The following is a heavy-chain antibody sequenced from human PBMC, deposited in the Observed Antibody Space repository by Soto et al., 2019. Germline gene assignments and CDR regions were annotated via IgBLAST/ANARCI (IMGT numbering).Heavy chain of an antibody. D-gene: IGHD1-20*01. CDR2: VFYTGFT. CDR3: ATSQKGYNWNYFDH. V-gene: IGHV4-39*01. CDR1: GASISGSYYY. J-gene: IGHJ4*02. Sequence: SETLSLTCAVSGASISGSYYYWAWLRQSPGKGPEWIGSVFYTGFTSYNPSLESRVSVSVDTSKSQFSLRLSAVTAADTAVYYCATSQKGYNWNYFDHWGQGALVTVSS.